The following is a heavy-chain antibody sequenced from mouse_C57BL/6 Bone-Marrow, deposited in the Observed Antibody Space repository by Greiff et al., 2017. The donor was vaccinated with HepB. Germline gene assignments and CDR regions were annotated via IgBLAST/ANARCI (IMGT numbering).Heavy chain of an antibody. CDR2: IYPGSGNT. Sequence: QVQLKQSGAELVRPGASVKLSCKASGYTFTDYYINWVKQRPGQGLEWIARIYPGSGNTYYNEKFKGKATLTAEKSSSTAYMQLSSLTSEDSAVYFCARQKGGTYWYFDVWGTGTTVTVSS. J-gene: IGHJ1*03. CDR3: ARQKGGTYWYFDV. V-gene: IGHV1-76*01. D-gene: IGHD4-1*01. CDR1: GYTFTDYY.